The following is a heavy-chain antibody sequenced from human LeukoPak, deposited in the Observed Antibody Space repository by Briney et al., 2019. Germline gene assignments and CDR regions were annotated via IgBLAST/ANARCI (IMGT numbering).Heavy chain of an antibody. CDR2: ISGSGTRK. CDR3: AKDSHWILFDD. J-gene: IGHJ4*02. Sequence: PGGSLRLSCSASGFTFTTYGMNWVRQAQGKGMEGVSGISGSGTRKYYADSVRGRLTISRDNSKNTLYLQMNSLRDEDTAVYYCAKDSHWILFDDWGQGTLVTVSS. V-gene: IGHV3-23*01. CDR1: GFTFTTYG. D-gene: IGHD2-2*03.